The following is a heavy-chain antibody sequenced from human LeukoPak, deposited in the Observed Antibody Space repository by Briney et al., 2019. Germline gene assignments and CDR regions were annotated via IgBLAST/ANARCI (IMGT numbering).Heavy chain of an antibody. V-gene: IGHV3-74*01. J-gene: IGHJ4*02. CDR2: INSDGSLT. D-gene: IGHD2-2*01. CDR3: VSFYETY. Sequence: TGGSLRLSCAASGNYWMHWVRQAPGKGLVWVSHINSDGSLTSYADSVKGRFTISKDNAKNTVYLQMNNLRAEDTAVYYCVSFYETYWGRGTLVTVSS. CDR1: GNYW.